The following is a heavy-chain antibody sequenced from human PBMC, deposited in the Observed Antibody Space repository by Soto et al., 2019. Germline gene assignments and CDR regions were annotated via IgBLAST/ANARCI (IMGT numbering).Heavy chain of an antibody. CDR2: ISGGGDTT. J-gene: IGHJ5*02. D-gene: IGHD6-19*01. CDR1: GFTFNNYA. Sequence: PGGSLRLSCAASGFTFNNYAMTWVRQAPGKGLEWVSAISGGGDTTSYADSVKGRFTVSRDGSKNTLYLQMTSLRAEDTAIYYYAKLCREAGASENNWFDPWGQGTLVTVSS. V-gene: IGHV3-23*01. CDR3: AKLCREAGASENNWFDP.